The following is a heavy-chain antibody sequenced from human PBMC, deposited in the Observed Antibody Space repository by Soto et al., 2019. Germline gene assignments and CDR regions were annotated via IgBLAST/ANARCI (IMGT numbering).Heavy chain of an antibody. Sequence: GASVKVSCKASGYTFTSYAMHWVRQAPGQRLEWMGWINAGNGNTKYSQKFQGRVTITRDTSASTAYMELSSLRSEDTAVYYCARDRSITMIVVVSAYFQHWGQGTLVTVSS. CDR3: ARDRSITMIVVVSAYFQH. D-gene: IGHD3-22*01. CDR1: GYTFTSYA. V-gene: IGHV1-3*01. CDR2: INAGNGNT. J-gene: IGHJ1*01.